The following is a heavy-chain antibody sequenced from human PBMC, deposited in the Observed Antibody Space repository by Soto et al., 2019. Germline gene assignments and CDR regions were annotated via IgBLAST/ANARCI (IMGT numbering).Heavy chain of an antibody. CDR3: ARDLLAGNDYGGNTVRSPDP. CDR1: GFNVSSND. CDR2: IYSGGST. Sequence: PGGSLRLSCAAAGFNVSSNDMSWVRQAPGKGLEWVSVIYSGGSTYYADSVKGRFTISRDNSKNTLYLQMNSLRAEDTAVYYCARDLLAGNDYGGNTVRSPDPWGQGTLVTVSS. V-gene: IGHV3-66*01. D-gene: IGHD4-17*01. J-gene: IGHJ5*02.